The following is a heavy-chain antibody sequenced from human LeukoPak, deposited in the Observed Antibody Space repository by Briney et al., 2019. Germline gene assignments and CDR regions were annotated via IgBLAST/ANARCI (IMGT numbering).Heavy chain of an antibody. CDR2: INHSGST. V-gene: IGHV4-34*01. D-gene: IGHD3-9*01. J-gene: IGHJ4*02. CDR1: GGPFSGYY. Sequence: SETLSLTCAVYGGPFSGYYWSWIRQPPGKGLEWIGEINHSGSTNYNPSLKSRVTISVDTSKNQFSLKLSSVTAADTAVYYCARALDILTGTFDYWGQGTLVTVSS. CDR3: ARALDILTGTFDY.